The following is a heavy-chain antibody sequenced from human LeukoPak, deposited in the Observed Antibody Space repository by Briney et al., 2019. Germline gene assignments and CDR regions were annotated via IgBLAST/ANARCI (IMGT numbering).Heavy chain of an antibody. CDR1: GFTFSSYG. CDR3: AKYYRESSGASPLDY. J-gene: IGHJ4*02. Sequence: GGSLRLSCAASGFTFSSYGMHWVRQAPGKGLEWVAFIRYDGTSKYYADSVKGRFTISRDNSKNTLDLQMNSLRVEDTAVYYCAKYYRESSGASPLDYWGQGTRVTVSS. V-gene: IGHV3-30*02. D-gene: IGHD3-22*01. CDR2: IRYDGTSK.